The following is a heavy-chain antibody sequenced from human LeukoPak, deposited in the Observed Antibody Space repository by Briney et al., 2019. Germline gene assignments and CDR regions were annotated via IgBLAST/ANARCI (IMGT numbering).Heavy chain of an antibody. CDR1: GYTFTSYD. D-gene: IGHD3-22*01. CDR2: MNPNSGNT. J-gene: IGHJ3*02. V-gene: IGHV1-8*01. CDR3: ARSSGYDAFDI. Sequence: ASVKVSCKASGYTFTSYDINWVRQAPGQGLEWMGWMNPNSGNTGYAQKFQGRVTMTRNTSISTAYMELGSLRSEDTAVYYCARSSGYDAFDIWGQGTMVTVSS.